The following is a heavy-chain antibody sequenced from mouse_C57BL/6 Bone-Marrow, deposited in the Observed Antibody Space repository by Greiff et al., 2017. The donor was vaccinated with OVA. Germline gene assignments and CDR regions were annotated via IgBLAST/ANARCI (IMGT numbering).Heavy chain of an antibody. Sequence: EVKLVESGGGLVKPGGSLKLSCAASGFTFSSYAMSWVRQTPEKRLEWVATISDGGSYTYYPDNVKGRFTISRDNAKNNLYLQMSHLKSEDTAMYYCARWGDYGSSYGYFDVWGTGTTVTVSS. D-gene: IGHD1-1*01. J-gene: IGHJ1*03. CDR2: ISDGGSYT. CDR3: ARWGDYGSSYGYFDV. CDR1: GFTFSSYA. V-gene: IGHV5-4*03.